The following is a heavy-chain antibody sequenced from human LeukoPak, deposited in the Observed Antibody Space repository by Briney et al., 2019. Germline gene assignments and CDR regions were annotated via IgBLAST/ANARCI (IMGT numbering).Heavy chain of an antibody. CDR2: ISYDGSNK. Sequence: GRSLGLSCAASGFTFSSYGMHWVRQAPGKGLEWVAVISYDGSNKYYADSVKGRFTISRDNSKNTLYLQMNSLRAEDTAVYYCATSHQQWDWGQGTLVTVSS. J-gene: IGHJ4*02. V-gene: IGHV3-30*03. CDR3: ATSHQQWD. CDR1: GFTFSSYG. D-gene: IGHD6-19*01.